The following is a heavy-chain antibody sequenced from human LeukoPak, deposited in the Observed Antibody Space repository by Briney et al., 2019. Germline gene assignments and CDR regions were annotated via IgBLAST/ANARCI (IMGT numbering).Heavy chain of an antibody. CDR2: ISGSGGST. CDR3: AKTDFWSGYIDY. D-gene: IGHD3-3*01. V-gene: IGHV3-23*01. J-gene: IGHJ4*02. Sequence: GGSLRLSCAASGFTFSSYAMSWVRQAPGKGREWVSAISGSGGSTYYADSVKGRITISRDNSKNTLYLQMNSLRAEDTAVYYCAKTDFWSGYIDYWGQGTLVTVYS. CDR1: GFTFSSYA.